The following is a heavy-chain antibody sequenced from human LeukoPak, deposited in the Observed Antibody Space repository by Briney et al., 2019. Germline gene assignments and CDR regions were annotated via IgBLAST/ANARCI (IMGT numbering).Heavy chain of an antibody. CDR3: ARQGVGDPRYYYYYGMDV. V-gene: IGHV4-39*01. CDR2: IYYSGST. CDR1: GGSISSSSYY. J-gene: IGHJ6*02. Sequence: KASETLSLTCTVSGGSISSSSYYWGWIRQPPGKGLEWIGSIYYSGSTYYNPSLKSRVTISVDTSKNQFSLKLSSVTAADTAVYYCARQGVGDPRYYYYYGMDVWGQGTTVTVSS. D-gene: IGHD4-17*01.